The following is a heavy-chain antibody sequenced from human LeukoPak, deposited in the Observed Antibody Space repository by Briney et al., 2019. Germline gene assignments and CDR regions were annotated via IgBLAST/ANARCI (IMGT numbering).Heavy chain of an antibody. Sequence: ASVKVSCKASGYTFTSYGISWVRQAPGQGLEWMGWISAYNGNTNYAQKLQGRVTMTADTSTSTAYMELRSLRSDDTAVYYCAREANGAYYYGMDVCMDVWGQGTTVTVSS. CDR1: GYTFTSYG. CDR2: ISAYNGNT. V-gene: IGHV1-18*01. CDR3: AREANGAYYYGMDVCMDV. J-gene: IGHJ6*02. D-gene: IGHD4-17*01.